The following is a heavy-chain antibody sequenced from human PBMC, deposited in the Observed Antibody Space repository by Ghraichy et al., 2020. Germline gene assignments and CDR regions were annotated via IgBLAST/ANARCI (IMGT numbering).Heavy chain of an antibody. Sequence: SQTLSLTCTVSGGSISSGGYYWSWIRQHPGKGLEWIGYIYYSGSTYYNPSLKSRVTISVDTSKNQFSLKLSSVTAADTAVYYCARDGYYDSSGYYSAFDIWGQGTMVTVSS. CDR2: IYYSGST. J-gene: IGHJ3*02. D-gene: IGHD3-22*01. CDR1: GGSISSGGYY. V-gene: IGHV4-31*02. CDR3: ARDGYYDSSGYYSAFDI.